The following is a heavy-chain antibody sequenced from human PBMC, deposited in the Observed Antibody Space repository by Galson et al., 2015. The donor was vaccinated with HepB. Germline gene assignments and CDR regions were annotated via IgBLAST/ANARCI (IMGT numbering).Heavy chain of an antibody. Sequence: SLRLSCAASGFTFSSYAMHWVRQAPGKGLEWVAVISYDGSNKYYADSVKGRFTISRDNSKNTLYLQMNSLRAEDTAVYYCAREEPMDVWGQGTTVTVSS. CDR2: ISYDGSNK. V-gene: IGHV3-30*04. CDR3: AREEPMDV. CDR1: GFTFSSYA. D-gene: IGHD1-14*01. J-gene: IGHJ6*02.